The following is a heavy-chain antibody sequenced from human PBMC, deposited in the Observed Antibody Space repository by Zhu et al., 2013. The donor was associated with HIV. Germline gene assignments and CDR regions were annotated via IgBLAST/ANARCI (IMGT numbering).Heavy chain of an antibody. CDR1: GYTFTDYY. CDR3: TRDSRDMSTVVTAGYYNMDV. V-gene: IGHV1-69-2*01. J-gene: IGHJ6*02. CDR2: VDPEDGET. D-gene: IGHD2-21*02. Sequence: EVQLVQSGAEVKKPGATVKISCKVSGYTFTDYYIHWVKEAPGRGLKWMGLVDPEDGETIYGEKLQGRVTITADTSTDTAYMELSSLRSEDTAVYYCTRDSRDMSTVVTAGYYNMDVWAKGP.